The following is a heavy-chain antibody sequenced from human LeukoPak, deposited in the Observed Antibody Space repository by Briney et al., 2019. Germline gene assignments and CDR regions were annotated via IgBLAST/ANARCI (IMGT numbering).Heavy chain of an antibody. V-gene: IGHV3-30*02. CDR1: GFTFSSYG. J-gene: IGHJ5*02. CDR3: AKPFRFWSGYSINWFDP. Sequence: GGSLRLSCAASGFTFSSYGMHWVRQAPGKGLEWVACIRYDGSNKYYADSVKGRFTISRDNSKNTLYLQMNSLRAEDTAVYYCAKPFRFWSGYSINWFDPWGQGTLVTVSS. D-gene: IGHD3-3*01. CDR2: IRYDGSNK.